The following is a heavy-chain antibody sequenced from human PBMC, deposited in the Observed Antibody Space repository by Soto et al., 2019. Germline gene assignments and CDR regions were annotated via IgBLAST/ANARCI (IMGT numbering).Heavy chain of an antibody. V-gene: IGHV3-74*02. CDR1: GFTFSSYW. D-gene: IGHD3-22*01. CDR3: ARGNVIPRPHVTLNDFAS. CDR2: INNDGSST. J-gene: IGHJ3*02. Sequence: EVQLVESGGGLVQPGGSLRLSCAASGFTFSSYWLHWVRQAPGKGLVWVSRINNDGSSTSYADSVKGRFTISRDNAENTLYLQMNSLSAEDTAVYFCARGNVIPRPHVTLNDFASWGQGTMVTVSS.